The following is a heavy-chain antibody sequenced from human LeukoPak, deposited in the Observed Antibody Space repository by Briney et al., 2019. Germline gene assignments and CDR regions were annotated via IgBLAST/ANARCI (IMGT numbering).Heavy chain of an antibody. CDR3: ARVKEVAVAGDRIAYYYYGMDV. Sequence: PGGSLRLAWAASGFTFGSHAMHWVRQAPGKGLEWVAVISYDGSNKYYADSVKGRFTISRDNSKNTLYLQMNSLRAEDTAVYYCARVKEVAVAGDRIAYYYYGMDVWGQGTTVTVSS. CDR1: GFTFGSHA. J-gene: IGHJ6*02. D-gene: IGHD6-19*01. V-gene: IGHV3-30*04. CDR2: ISYDGSNK.